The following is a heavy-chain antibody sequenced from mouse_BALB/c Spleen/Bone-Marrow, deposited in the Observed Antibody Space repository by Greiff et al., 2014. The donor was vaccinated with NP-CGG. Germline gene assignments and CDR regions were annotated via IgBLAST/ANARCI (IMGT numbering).Heavy chain of an antibody. J-gene: IGHJ3*01. Sequence: VKLMESGAELMKPGASVKISCKATGYTFSNYWIEWVKQSPGNGLEWIGEILPGSGISNNNEKYKGKATFTADTSSNTAYMQLGSLTSEDSAIYYCARSPYWGQGTLVTVSA. CDR2: ILPGSGIS. CDR1: GYTFSNYW. V-gene: IGHV1-9*01. CDR3: ARSPY.